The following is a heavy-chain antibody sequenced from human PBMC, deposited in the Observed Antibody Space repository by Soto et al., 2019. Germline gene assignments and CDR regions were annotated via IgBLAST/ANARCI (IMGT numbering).Heavy chain of an antibody. V-gene: IGHV1-18*04. J-gene: IGHJ5*02. CDR1: GYTFSSHG. CDR2: ISTFNGNA. D-gene: IGHD6-19*01. Sequence: QVQLVQSGPEVKKPGASVKVSCKTSGYTFSSHGISWVRQAPGLGLECMGWISTFNGNAHYAESLQDRVTMTIDTSTSTAYLELTSLTSDDTGVYFCARLQRYSSGWYTTWCQGTLVTVSS. CDR3: ARLQRYSSGWYTT.